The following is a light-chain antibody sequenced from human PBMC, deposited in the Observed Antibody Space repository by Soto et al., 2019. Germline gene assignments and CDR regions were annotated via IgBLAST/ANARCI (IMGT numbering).Light chain of an antibody. J-gene: IGKJ3*01. CDR3: RQDYRYPFT. Sequence: AIQMTQSPSSLSASVGDRVTITCRASQDIRNDLGWYQQKPGKAPKLLIYAASSLQSGVPSRFSAGGSGTDFTLTISSLQPEEFATYYCRQDYRYPFTFGPGTKVDIK. CDR2: AAS. CDR1: QDIRND. V-gene: IGKV1-6*01.